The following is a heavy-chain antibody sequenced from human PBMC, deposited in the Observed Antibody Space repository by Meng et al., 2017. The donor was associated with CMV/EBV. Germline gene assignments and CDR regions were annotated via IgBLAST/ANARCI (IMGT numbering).Heavy chain of an antibody. Sequence: CPGSGGSISGGGYYWSWIRQHTGKGLEWIGYIYYSGSTYYNPSLKSRVTISVDTSKNQFSLKLSSVTAADTAVYYCARGVYRFDPWGQGTLVTVSS. V-gene: IGHV4-31*03. CDR2: IYYSGST. CDR3: ARGVYRFDP. D-gene: IGHD3-10*01. CDR1: GGSISGGGYY. J-gene: IGHJ5*02.